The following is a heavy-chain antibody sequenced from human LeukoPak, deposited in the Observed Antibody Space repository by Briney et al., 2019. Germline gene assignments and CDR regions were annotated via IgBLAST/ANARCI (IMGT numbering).Heavy chain of an antibody. V-gene: IGHV4-61*02. Sequence: SETLSLTCTVSGGSISSGSYYWSWIRQPAGKGLEWIGRIYTSGSTNYNPSLKSRVTISVDTSKNQSSLKLSSVTAADTAVYYCARDPSGSGRGAFDIWGQGTMVTVSS. CDR1: GGSISSGSYY. J-gene: IGHJ3*02. D-gene: IGHD6-19*01. CDR3: ARDPSGSGRGAFDI. CDR2: IYTSGST.